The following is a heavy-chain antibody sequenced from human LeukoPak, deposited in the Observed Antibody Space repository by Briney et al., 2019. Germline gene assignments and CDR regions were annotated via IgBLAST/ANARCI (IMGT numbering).Heavy chain of an antibody. V-gene: IGHV3-30*18. CDR2: ISYDGSNK. CDR1: GFTFSGYG. Sequence: PGGSLRLSCAASGFTFSGYGMHWVRQAPGKGLEWVAVISYDGSNKYYADSVKGRFTISRDNSKNTLYLQMNSLRAEDTAVYYCAKDGATYAFDIWGQGTMVTVSS. J-gene: IGHJ3*02. D-gene: IGHD5-12*01. CDR3: AKDGATYAFDI.